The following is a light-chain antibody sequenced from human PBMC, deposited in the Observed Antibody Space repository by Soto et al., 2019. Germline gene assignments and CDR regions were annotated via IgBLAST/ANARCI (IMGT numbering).Light chain of an antibody. CDR1: QGINSW. CDR2: SAS. CDR3: QLAYIVPFT. Sequence: DIQMTQSPSSVSSSVGDRVTITCRASQGINSWLAWYQQKPGKAPNLLLSSASSLQSGVPSRISGSGSGTDFTLTISSLQPEDVANYYCQLAYIVPFTFGGGTKVEIK. J-gene: IGKJ4*01. V-gene: IGKV1D-12*01.